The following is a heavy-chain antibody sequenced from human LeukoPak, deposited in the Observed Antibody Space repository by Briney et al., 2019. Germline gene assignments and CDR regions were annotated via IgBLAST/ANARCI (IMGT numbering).Heavy chain of an antibody. V-gene: IGHV1-69*05. D-gene: IGHD3-10*01. CDR2: IIPIFGTA. Sequence: SVKVSCKASGGTFSSYAISWVRQAPGQGLEWMGGIIPIFGTANYAQKFQGRVTITTDESTSTAYMELSSLRSEDTAVYYCARGSGSYGAFDIWGQGTMVTVSS. CDR1: GGTFSSYA. J-gene: IGHJ3*02. CDR3: ARGSGSYGAFDI.